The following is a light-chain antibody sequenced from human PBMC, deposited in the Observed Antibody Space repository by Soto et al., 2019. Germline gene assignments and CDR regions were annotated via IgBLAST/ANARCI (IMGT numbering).Light chain of an antibody. CDR2: AAS. V-gene: IGKV3-15*01. CDR1: QSVSSN. CDR3: QQYNNWPPLT. Sequence: MTQSPATLSVSPGERSTLSCRASQSVSSNLAWYQQKPGQAPRLLIYAASTRATGIPDRFSGSGSGTDFTLTISSLQSEDFAVYYCQQYNNWPPLTFGGGTKVDI. J-gene: IGKJ4*01.